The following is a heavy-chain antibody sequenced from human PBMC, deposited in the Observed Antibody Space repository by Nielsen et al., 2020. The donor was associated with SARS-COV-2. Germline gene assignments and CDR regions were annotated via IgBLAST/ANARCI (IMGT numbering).Heavy chain of an antibody. Sequence: GSLRLSCTVSGGPVSSGSYYWSWIRQPPGKGLEWIGYIYYSGSTNYNPSLKSRVTISVDTSKNQFSLKLSSVTAADTAVYYCAREVVPAAMGAVYYYYYMDVWGKGTTVTVSS. CDR3: AREVVPAAMGAVYYYYYMDV. CDR1: GGPVSSGSYY. J-gene: IGHJ6*03. V-gene: IGHV4-61*01. D-gene: IGHD2-2*01. CDR2: IYYSGST.